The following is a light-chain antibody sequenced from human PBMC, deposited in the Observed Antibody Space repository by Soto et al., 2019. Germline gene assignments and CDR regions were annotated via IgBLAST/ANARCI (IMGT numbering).Light chain of an antibody. V-gene: IGKV3-20*01. CDR1: QSVDSSF. J-gene: IGKJ1*01. CDR2: GTS. Sequence: EIVLTQSPGTLSLSPGERATLSCRASQSVDSSFVAWFQQKPGQAPRLLIYGTSSRATGIPDRFSGSGSGTNFPLTSNRLEPEDFAKYFCQQYGSLPLTFGQGSKVEIK. CDR3: QQYGSLPLT.